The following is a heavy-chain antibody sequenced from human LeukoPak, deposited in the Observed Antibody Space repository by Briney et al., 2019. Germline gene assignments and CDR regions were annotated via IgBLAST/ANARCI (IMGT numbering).Heavy chain of an antibody. Sequence: GGSLRLSCAASGFTFSTYWMHWVRQAPGKGLVWVSRINSDGGSTTYADSVKGRFTISRGNAKNMLYLQMNSLRAEDTAVYYCARDRFFGMDVWGQGTTVTVSS. J-gene: IGHJ6*02. CDR2: INSDGGST. CDR1: GFTFSTYW. V-gene: IGHV3-74*01. CDR3: ARDRFFGMDV.